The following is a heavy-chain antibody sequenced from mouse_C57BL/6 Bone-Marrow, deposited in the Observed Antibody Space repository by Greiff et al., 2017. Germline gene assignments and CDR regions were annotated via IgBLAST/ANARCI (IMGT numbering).Heavy chain of an antibody. CDR2: IDPENGDT. Sequence: EVQLQQSGAELVRPGASVKLSCTASGFNIKDAYMHWVKQRPEQGLEWIGWIDPENGDTEYASKFQGKATITADTSSNTAYLQLSSLTSEDTAVYYCASMYYFDYWGQGTTLTVSS. CDR3: ASMYYFDY. V-gene: IGHV14-4*01. J-gene: IGHJ2*01. CDR1: GFNIKDAY. D-gene: IGHD2-3*01.